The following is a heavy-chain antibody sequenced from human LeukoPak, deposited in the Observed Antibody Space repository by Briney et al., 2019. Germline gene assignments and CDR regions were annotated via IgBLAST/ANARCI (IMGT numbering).Heavy chain of an antibody. J-gene: IGHJ5*02. D-gene: IGHD1-26*01. Sequence: ASVKVSCKASGGTFSSYAISWVRQAPGQGLEWMGRIIPILGIANYAQKFQGRVTITADKSASTAYMELSSLRSEDTAVYYCASQRGSPSGSFNPWGQGTLVTVSS. V-gene: IGHV1-69*04. CDR2: IIPILGIA. CDR1: GGTFSSYA. CDR3: ASQRGSPSGSFNP.